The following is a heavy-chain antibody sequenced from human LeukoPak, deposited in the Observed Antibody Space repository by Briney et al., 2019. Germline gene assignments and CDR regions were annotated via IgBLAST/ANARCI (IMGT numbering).Heavy chain of an antibody. V-gene: IGHV3-21*01. CDR3: ARSSVPAAIAWFDP. CDR1: GFTFSSYS. J-gene: IGHJ5*02. Sequence: GGSLRLSCAASGFTFSSYSMNWVRQAPGKGLEWVSSISSSSSYIYYADSVKGRFTISRDNAKNSLYLQMSSLRAEDTAVYYCARSSVPAAIAWFDPWGQGTLVTVSS. D-gene: IGHD2-2*02. CDR2: ISSSSSYI.